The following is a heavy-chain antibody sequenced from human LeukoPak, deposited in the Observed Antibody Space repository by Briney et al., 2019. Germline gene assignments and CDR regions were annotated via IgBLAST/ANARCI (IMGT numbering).Heavy chain of an antibody. V-gene: IGHV1-69*04. CDR3: ASLEYSSSSAAFDI. CDR2: SIPILGLP. Sequence: SVKVSCKASGGSFSSYAFSWVRQAPGQGLEWIGRSIPILGLPDYAQKFRGRVTITADKATATAYMELSSLRSDDTAIYYCASLEYSSSSAAFDIWGQGTMVTVSS. CDR1: GGSFSSYA. J-gene: IGHJ3*02. D-gene: IGHD6-6*01.